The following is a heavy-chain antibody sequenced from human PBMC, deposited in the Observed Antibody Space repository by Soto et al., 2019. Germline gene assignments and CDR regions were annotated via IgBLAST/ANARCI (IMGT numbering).Heavy chain of an antibody. J-gene: IGHJ4*02. CDR3: AKDAFEYSSSSVLTVFDY. Sequence: GGSLRLSCAASGFTFSSYAMAWVRQAPGKGPEWVSTISGSGGSTSYADSVKGRFTISRDNSKNTLYLQMKSLRAEDTALYYCAKDAFEYSSSSVLTVFDYWGQGALVTVSS. V-gene: IGHV3-23*01. D-gene: IGHD6-6*01. CDR2: ISGSGGST. CDR1: GFTFSSYA.